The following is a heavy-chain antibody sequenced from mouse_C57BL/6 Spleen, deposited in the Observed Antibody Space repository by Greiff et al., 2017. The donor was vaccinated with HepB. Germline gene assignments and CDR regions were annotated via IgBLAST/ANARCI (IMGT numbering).Heavy chain of an antibody. CDR3: ARRSSSLLDY. CDR1: GYAFSSYW. Sequence: QVQLKESGAELVKPGASVKISCKASGYAFSSYWMNWVKQRPGKGLEWIGQIYPGDGDTNYNGKFKGKATLTADKSSSTAYMQLSSLTSEDSAVYFCARRSSSLLDYWGQGTTLTVSS. J-gene: IGHJ2*01. D-gene: IGHD1-1*01. V-gene: IGHV1-80*01. CDR2: IYPGDGDT.